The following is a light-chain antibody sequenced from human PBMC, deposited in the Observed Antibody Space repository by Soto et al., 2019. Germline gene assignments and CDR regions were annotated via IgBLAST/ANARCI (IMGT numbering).Light chain of an antibody. CDR1: QNITKF. V-gene: IGKV1-39*01. Sequence: DIQMTQSPSSLSASVGDRVTVTCRPSQNITKFLNWYQEKPGKAPKVLIYVTSNLENGVPSRFSGSGSGTEFTLTISSLQPEDFATYYCQQTYTAPGTFGQGTRVEV. J-gene: IGKJ1*01. CDR2: VTS. CDR3: QQTYTAPGT.